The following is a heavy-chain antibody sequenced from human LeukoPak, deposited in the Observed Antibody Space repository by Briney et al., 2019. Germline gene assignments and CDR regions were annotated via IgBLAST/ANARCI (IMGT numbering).Heavy chain of an antibody. CDR3: AKDDSFAASAAFDI. D-gene: IGHD3-22*01. V-gene: IGHV3-23*01. CDR1: GFTFSIYA. J-gene: IGHJ3*02. Sequence: GGSLRLSCAASGFTFSIYAMSWVRQAPGKGLEWVSAISGSGGSKYHADSVKGRFTISRDNSKNTLYLQMNSLRAEDTAVYYCAKDDSFAASAAFDIWGQGTMVTVSS. CDR2: ISGSGGSK.